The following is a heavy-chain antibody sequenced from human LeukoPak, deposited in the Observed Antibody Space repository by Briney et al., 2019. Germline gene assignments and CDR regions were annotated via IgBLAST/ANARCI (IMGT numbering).Heavy chain of an antibody. D-gene: IGHD4-17*01. CDR1: GFTVSSNS. Sequence: GGSLRLSCTVSGFTVSSNSMSWVRQAPGKGLEWVSFIYSDNTHYSDSVKGRFTISRDNSRNTLYLQMNSLRAEDTAVYYCAKDRSKEYYGDEFDFWGQGTLVTVSS. V-gene: IGHV3-66*03. CDR2: IYSDNT. CDR3: AKDRSKEYYGDEFDF. J-gene: IGHJ4*02.